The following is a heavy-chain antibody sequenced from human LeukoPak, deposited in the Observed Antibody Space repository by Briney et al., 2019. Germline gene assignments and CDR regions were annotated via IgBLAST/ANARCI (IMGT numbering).Heavy chain of an antibody. CDR3: AKATRGYSYVGYFDY. D-gene: IGHD5-18*01. J-gene: IGHJ4*02. Sequence: GGSLRLSCAASGFTFSSYAMHWVRQAPGKGLEWVAVISYDGSNKYYADSVKGRFTISRDNSKNTLYLQMNSLRAEDTAVYYCAKATRGYSYVGYFDYWGQGTLVTVSS. CDR1: GFTFSSYA. V-gene: IGHV3-30*04. CDR2: ISYDGSNK.